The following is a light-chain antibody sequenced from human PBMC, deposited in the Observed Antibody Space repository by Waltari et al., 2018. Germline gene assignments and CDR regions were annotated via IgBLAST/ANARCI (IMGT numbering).Light chain of an antibody. CDR3: QQYNSYSLLT. CDR1: QSISNW. J-gene: IGKJ4*01. CDR2: KAS. Sequence: DIQMTQSPFTLSASVGDRVIITCRASQSISNWLAWYQQKPGKAPKLLIYKASTLASGVPSRFSGSGSGTDFSLTISILQPDDFATYYCQQYNSYSLLTFGGGTKVEIK. V-gene: IGKV1-5*03.